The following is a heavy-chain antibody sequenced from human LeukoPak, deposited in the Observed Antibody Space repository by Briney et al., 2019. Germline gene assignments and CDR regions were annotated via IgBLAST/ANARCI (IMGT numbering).Heavy chain of an antibody. CDR1: GGSVSSSSYY. Sequence: PSETLSLTCTVSGGSVSSSSYYWGWIRQPPGKGLGWIGSIYYSGSTYYNPSLKGRVTISVDTSKNQFSLKLSSVTAADTAVYYCCSYFDWLLLGNDYWGQGTLVTVSS. J-gene: IGHJ4*02. CDR3: CSYFDWLLLGNDY. V-gene: IGHV4-39*01. D-gene: IGHD3-9*01. CDR2: IYYSGST.